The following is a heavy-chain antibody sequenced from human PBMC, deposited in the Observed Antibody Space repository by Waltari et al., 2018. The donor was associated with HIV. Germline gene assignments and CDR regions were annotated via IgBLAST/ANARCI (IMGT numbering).Heavy chain of an antibody. CDR1: GFTFSTYG. Sequence: QVQLVESGGGVVQPGRCLRLSCAASGFTFSTYGLHWLRQPPGKGLEWWAVISYDGSNKYYADSVKGRFTISRDNSKNTLYLQMKSLRAEDTAVYYCAKDKGGVTYIFDYWGQGTLVTVSS. V-gene: IGHV3-30*18. CDR2: ISYDGSNK. D-gene: IGHD1-1*01. CDR3: AKDKGGVTYIFDY. J-gene: IGHJ4*02.